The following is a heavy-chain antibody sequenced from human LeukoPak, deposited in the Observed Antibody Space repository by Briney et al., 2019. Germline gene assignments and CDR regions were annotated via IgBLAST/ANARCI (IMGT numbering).Heavy chain of an antibody. J-gene: IGHJ5*02. CDR3: ARRPKYYYGSGSYFANWFDP. D-gene: IGHD3-10*01. Sequence: SETLSLTRAVYGGSFSGYYWSWIRQPPGKGLEWTGEINLSGSTNYNPSLKSRVTISVDTSKNQFSLKLSSVTAADTAAYYCARRPKYYYGSGSYFANWFDPWGQGTLVTVSS. CDR1: GGSFSGYY. V-gene: IGHV4-34*01. CDR2: INLSGST.